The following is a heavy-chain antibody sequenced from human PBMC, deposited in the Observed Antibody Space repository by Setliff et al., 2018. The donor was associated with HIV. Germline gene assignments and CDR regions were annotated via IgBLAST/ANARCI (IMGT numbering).Heavy chain of an antibody. CDR1: GGTFSSYA. J-gene: IGHJ5*02. Sequence: GASVKVSCKASGGTFSSYAISWVRQAPGRGLEWMGGIIPIFGTANYAQKFQGRVTITADGSTSTAYMELSSLRFEDTATYYCARDQATGYEKVWFSWIDPWGQGTLVTVSS. CDR2: IIPIFGTA. CDR3: ARDQATGYEKVWFSWIDP. D-gene: IGHD5-12*01. V-gene: IGHV1-69*13.